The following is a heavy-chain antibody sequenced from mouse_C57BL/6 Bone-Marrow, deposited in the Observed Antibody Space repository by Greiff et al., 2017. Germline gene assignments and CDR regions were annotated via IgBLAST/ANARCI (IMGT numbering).Heavy chain of an antibody. Sequence: VQLQQPGAELVKPGASVKLSCKASGYTFTNYWMHWVQQRPGQGLEWIGMMPPNGGSPDSNEKFKREGPLSVDKSSRSAYMELSSLTSEDAAVYYCARSYDYDDYTMDYWGQGTSVTVSS. J-gene: IGHJ4*01. CDR1: GYTFTNYW. CDR2: MPPNGGSP. CDR3: ARSYDYDDYTMDY. V-gene: IGHV1-64*01. D-gene: IGHD2-4*01.